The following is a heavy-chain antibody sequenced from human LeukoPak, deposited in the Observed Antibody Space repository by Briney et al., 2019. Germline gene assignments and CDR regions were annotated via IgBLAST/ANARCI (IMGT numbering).Heavy chain of an antibody. CDR1: GFTFSSYA. CDR3: ARQLGYCSGGSCHFDN. CDR2: ISGSGGST. Sequence: GGSLRLSCAASGFTFSSYAMSWVRQAPGRGLEWVSAISGSGGSTYHADSVKGRFTISRDNSKNTVHLQMNSLRAEDTAVYHCARQLGYCSGGSCHFDNWGQGTLLTVSS. D-gene: IGHD2-15*01. V-gene: IGHV3-23*01. J-gene: IGHJ4*02.